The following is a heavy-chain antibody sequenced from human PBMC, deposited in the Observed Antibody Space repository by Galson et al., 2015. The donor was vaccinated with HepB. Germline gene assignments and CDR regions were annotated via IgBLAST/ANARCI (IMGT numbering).Heavy chain of an antibody. CDR2: IKSKTDGGTT. V-gene: IGHV3-15*07. CDR1: GFTFSNAW. Sequence: SLRLSCAASGFTFSNAWMNWVRQAPGKGLEWVGRIKSKTDGGTTDYAAPVKGRFTISRDDSKNTLYLQMNSLKTEDTAVYYCTTGLVYYGSGPLFDYWGQGTLVTVSS. D-gene: IGHD3-10*01. CDR3: TTGLVYYGSGPLFDY. J-gene: IGHJ4*02.